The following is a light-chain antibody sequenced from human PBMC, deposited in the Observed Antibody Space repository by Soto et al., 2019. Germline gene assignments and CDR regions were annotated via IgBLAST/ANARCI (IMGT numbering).Light chain of an antibody. V-gene: IGLV2-8*01. J-gene: IGLJ1*01. CDR2: EVT. Sequence: QSALTQPPSASGSPGESGNISCTGSGSDFGFYNYVSWYQQHPGKVPKLIIYEVTKRPSGVPDRFSGSKSGNTASLTVSGLQAEDEADYYCSSYAGTNNHHAFGTGTKVTVL. CDR1: GSDFGFYNY. CDR3: SSYAGTNNHHA.